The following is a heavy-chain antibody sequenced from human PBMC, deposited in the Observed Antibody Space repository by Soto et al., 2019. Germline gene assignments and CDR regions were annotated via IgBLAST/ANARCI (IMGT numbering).Heavy chain of an antibody. CDR2: ISAYNGNT. V-gene: IGHV1-18*04. D-gene: IGHD6-13*01. CDR1: GYTFTSYG. CDR3: ARDPPRSSWYPYYYYGMDV. J-gene: IGHJ6*02. Sequence: QVQLVQSGAEVKKPGASVKVSCKASGYTFTSYGISWVRQAPGQGLEWMGWISAYNGNTNYAQKLQGRVTMTTDTPTSTAYMELRSLRSDDTAVYYCARDPPRSSWYPYYYYGMDVWGQGTTVTVSS.